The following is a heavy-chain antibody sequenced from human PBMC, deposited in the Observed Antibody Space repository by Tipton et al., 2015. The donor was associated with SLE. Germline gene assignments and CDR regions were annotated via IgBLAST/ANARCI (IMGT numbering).Heavy chain of an antibody. CDR2: IYYSGST. J-gene: IGHJ3*02. CDR3: AREVRNAFDI. CDR1: GGSISSYY. V-gene: IGHV4-59*01. Sequence: TLSLTCTVSGGSISSYYWSWIRQPPGKGLEWIGYIYYSGSTSYNPSLKSRVTISVDTSKNQFSLKLSSVTASDTAVYYCAREVRNAFDIWGQGTMVTVSS.